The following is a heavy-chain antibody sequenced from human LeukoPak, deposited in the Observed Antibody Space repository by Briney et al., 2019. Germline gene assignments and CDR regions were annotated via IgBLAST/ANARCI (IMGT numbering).Heavy chain of an antibody. CDR2: IYYSGST. J-gene: IGHJ5*02. Sequence: SETLSLTCTVSGGSISSHYWSWIRQPPGKGLEWIGYIYYSGSTNYNPSLKSRVTISVDTSKNQFSLKLSSVTAADTAVYYCARAGGTMVRGVIISWFDPWGQGTLVTVSS. D-gene: IGHD3-10*01. V-gene: IGHV4-59*11. CDR1: GGSISSHY. CDR3: ARAGGTMVRGVIISWFDP.